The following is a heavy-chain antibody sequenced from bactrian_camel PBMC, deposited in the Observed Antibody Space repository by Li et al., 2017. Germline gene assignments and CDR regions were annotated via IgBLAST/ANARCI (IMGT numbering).Heavy chain of an antibody. CDR2: ISTGGSSG. D-gene: IGHD3*01. CDR3: AAAKGLPDLLRGGYLSARSYNY. J-gene: IGHJ4*01. CDR1: EYIYSTYC. V-gene: IGHV3S53*01. Sequence: HVQLVESGGGSVQAGGSLRLACVVPEYIYSTYCMGWFRQAPGKKREAVAAISTGGSSGMYVDSVKGRFTISRESGKNTVHLQMNSLIPEDTAIYYCAAAKGLPDLLRGGYLSARSYNYWGRGTQVTVS.